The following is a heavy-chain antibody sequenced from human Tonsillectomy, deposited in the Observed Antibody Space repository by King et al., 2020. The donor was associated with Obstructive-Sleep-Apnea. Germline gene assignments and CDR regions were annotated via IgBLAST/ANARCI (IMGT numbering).Heavy chain of an antibody. CDR3: ARERIPREMATNWRAFDI. CDR2: INPNSGGT. V-gene: IGHV1-2*04. Sequence: VQLVQSGAEVKKPGASVKVSCKASGYTFTGYYMHWVRQAPGQGLEWMGWINPNSGGTNYAQKFQGWVTMTRDTSISTAYMELSRLRSDDTAVYYCARERIPREMATNWRAFDIWGQGTMVTVSS. CDR1: GYTFTGYY. J-gene: IGHJ3*02. D-gene: IGHD5-24*01.